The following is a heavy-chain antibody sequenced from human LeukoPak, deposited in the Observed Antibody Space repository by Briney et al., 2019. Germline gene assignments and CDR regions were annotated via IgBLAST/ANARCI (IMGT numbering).Heavy chain of an antibody. CDR1: GGSISSYY. J-gene: IGHJ3*02. CDR3: ARRLCGGDCYDAFDI. CDR2: IYTSGST. V-gene: IGHV4-4*07. Sequence: PSETLSLTCTVSGGSISSYYWSWIRQPAGKGLEWIGRIYTSGSTNYNPSLKSRVTMSVDTSKNQFSLKLSSVTAADTAVYYCARRLCGGDCYDAFDIWGQGTMVTVSS. D-gene: IGHD2-21*02.